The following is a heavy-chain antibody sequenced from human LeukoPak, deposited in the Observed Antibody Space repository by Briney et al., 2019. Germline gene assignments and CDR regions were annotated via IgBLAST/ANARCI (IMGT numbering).Heavy chain of an antibody. J-gene: IGHJ3*02. Sequence: GRSLRLSCAASGFTFSSYGMPWVRQAPGKGLEWVAVISYDGSNKYYADSVKGRFTISRDNSKNTLYLQMNSLRAEETAVYYCARDLLYGDYEGVAFDIWGQGTMVTVSS. CDR3: ARDLLYGDYEGVAFDI. D-gene: IGHD4-17*01. CDR1: GFTFSSYG. V-gene: IGHV3-30*03. CDR2: ISYDGSNK.